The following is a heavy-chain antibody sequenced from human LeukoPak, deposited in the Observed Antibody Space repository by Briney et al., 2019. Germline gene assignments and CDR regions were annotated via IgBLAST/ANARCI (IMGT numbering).Heavy chain of an antibody. CDR2: IYYSGST. CDR3: ARAPIDYDFWSGYLDI. D-gene: IGHD3-3*01. CDR1: GGSISSYY. J-gene: IGHJ3*02. Sequence: PSETLSLTCTVSGGSISSYYWSWIRQPPGKGLEWIGYIYYSGSTNYNPSLKSRVTISVDTSKNQFSLKLSSVTAADTAVYYCARAPIDYDFWSGYLDIWGQGTMVAVSS. V-gene: IGHV4-59*01.